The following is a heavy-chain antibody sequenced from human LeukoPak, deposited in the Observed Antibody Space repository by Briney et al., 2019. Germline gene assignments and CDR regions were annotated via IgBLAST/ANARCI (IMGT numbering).Heavy chain of an antibody. CDR3: VRGKWLGL. CDR2: INHSGST. V-gene: IGHV4-34*01. J-gene: IGHJ4*02. D-gene: IGHD6-19*01. Sequence: PSETLSLTCAVYGGSFSGYYWSWIRQPPGKGLEWIGEINHSGSTNYNPSLKSRVTISVDTSKNQFSLKLSSVTAADTAVYYCVRGKWLGLWGQGTLVTVSS. CDR1: GGSFSGYY.